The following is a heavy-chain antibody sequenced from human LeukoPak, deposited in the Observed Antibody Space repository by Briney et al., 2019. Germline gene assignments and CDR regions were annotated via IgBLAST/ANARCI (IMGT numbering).Heavy chain of an antibody. V-gene: IGHV1-8*01. D-gene: IGHD1-1*01. CDR2: MNPNSGNT. Sequence: AASVKVSCKASGYTFTSYDINWVRQATGQGLEWKGWMNPNSGNTGYAQKFQGRVTMTRNTSISTAYMELSSLRSEDTAVYYCARTLAVPRKAPGYDYWGQGTLVTVSS. CDR3: ARTLAVPRKAPGYDY. J-gene: IGHJ4*02. CDR1: GYTFTSYD.